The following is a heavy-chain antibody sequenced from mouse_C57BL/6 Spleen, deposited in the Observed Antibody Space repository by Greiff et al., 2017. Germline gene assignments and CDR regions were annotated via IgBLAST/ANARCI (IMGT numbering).Heavy chain of an antibody. Sequence: VQLQQSGAELVRPGASVTLSCKASGYTFTDYEMHWVKQTPVHGLEWIGAIDPENGGTAYNQKFKGKAILTADKSSSTAYMELRSLTSEDSAVYYCTRSYYSNYALDYWGQRTTLTVSS. J-gene: IGHJ2*01. D-gene: IGHD2-5*01. CDR1: GYTFTDYE. CDR2: IDPENGGT. CDR3: TRSYYSNYALDY. V-gene: IGHV1-15*01.